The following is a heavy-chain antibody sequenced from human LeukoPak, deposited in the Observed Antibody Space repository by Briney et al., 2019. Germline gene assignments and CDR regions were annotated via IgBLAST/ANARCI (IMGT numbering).Heavy chain of an antibody. CDR1: GGSISSYY. CDR2: IYHSGST. J-gene: IGHJ5*01. Sequence: SETLSLTCTVSGGSISSYYWSWIRQPAGKGLEWIGSIYHSGSTYYNPSLRSRVSMSIDTSKNQFSLKLTSVTAADTAVYYCARGVTVTTRISFDSWGQGTLVTVSS. V-gene: IGHV4-4*07. D-gene: IGHD4-17*01. CDR3: ARGVTVTTRISFDS.